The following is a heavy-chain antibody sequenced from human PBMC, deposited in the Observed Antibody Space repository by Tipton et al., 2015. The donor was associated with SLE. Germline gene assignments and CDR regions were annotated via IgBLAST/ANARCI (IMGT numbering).Heavy chain of an antibody. D-gene: IGHD4-11*01. CDR1: GGSMIAYY. V-gene: IGHV4-59*08. CDR3: VRDREDHGNYPTVYYRYYMDA. J-gene: IGHJ6*03. Sequence: TLSLTCTVSGGSMIAYYWSWIRQSPGKGLESIGYIYYSGSTDYNPSLRSRVTISVDTSKNQFSLKLSSVTAADTAVCYCVRDREDHGNYPTVYYRYYMDAWGKGITVTVSS. CDR2: IYYSGST.